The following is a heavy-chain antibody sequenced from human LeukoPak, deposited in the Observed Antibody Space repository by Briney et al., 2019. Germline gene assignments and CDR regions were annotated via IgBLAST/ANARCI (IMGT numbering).Heavy chain of an antibody. CDR2: IYYSGST. CDR1: GGSISSGDYY. J-gene: IGHJ4*02. CDR3: ARAEWELRHGVWDF. V-gene: IGHV4-30-4*01. D-gene: IGHD1-26*01. Sequence: SETLSLTCTVSGGSISSGDYYWSWIRQPPGKGLEWIGYIYYSGSTYYNPSLKSRVTISVDTSKNQFSLKLSSVTAADTAVYYCARAEWELRHGVWDFWGQGTLVTVSS.